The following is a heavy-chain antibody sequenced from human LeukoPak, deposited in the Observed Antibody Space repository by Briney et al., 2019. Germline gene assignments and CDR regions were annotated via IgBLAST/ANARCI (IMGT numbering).Heavy chain of an antibody. V-gene: IGHV4-31*03. CDR1: GGSISSGGYY. D-gene: IGHD6-13*01. J-gene: IGHJ4*02. CDR2: IYYSGST. CDR3: ARRLIAAAGQFDY. Sequence: SQTLSLTCTVSGGSISSGGYYWSWIRQHPGKGLEWIGYIYYSGSTYYNPSLKSRVTISVDTSKNQFSLKLSSVTAADTAVYYSARRLIAAAGQFDYWGQGTLVTVSS.